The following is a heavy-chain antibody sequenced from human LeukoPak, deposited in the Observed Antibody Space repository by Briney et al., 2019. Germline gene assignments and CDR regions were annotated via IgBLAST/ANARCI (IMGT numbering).Heavy chain of an antibody. CDR1: GFTFSNAL. V-gene: IGHV3-15*01. Sequence: PGGSLRLSCAASGFTFSNALMSWVRQAPGKGLEWIGRIKRKTDSGATDFAAPVKGRFTISRDDSENKVFLQMNSLKTEDTAVYYCATDLLDYWGQGTLVIVSS. CDR2: IKRKTDSGAT. J-gene: IGHJ4*02. CDR3: ATDLLDY.